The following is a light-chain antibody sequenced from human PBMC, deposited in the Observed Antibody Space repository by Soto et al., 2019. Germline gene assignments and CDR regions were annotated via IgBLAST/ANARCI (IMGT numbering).Light chain of an antibody. CDR2: GAS. CDR3: QQYGSSPPYT. J-gene: IGKJ2*01. V-gene: IGKV3-20*01. Sequence: EIVLTQSPGTLSLSPGERATLSCRASQSVSSSYLAWYQQKPGQAPRLLIYGASSRATGIPDRFSGSGSGTDFTLTISRQEPEDFAVYYCQQYGSSPPYTFGQGTKVDIK. CDR1: QSVSSSY.